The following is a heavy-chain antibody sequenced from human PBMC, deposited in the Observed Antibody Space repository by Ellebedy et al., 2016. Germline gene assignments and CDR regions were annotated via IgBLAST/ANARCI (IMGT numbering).Heavy chain of an antibody. D-gene: IGHD3-22*01. CDR3: ARLSSGYPDY. Sequence: SETLSLXXTVSGGSISSYYWSWIRQPPGKGLEWIGYIYYSGSTNYNPSLKSRVTISVDTSKNQFSLKLSSVTAADTAFYYCARLSSGYPDYWGQGILVTVSS. CDR1: GGSISSYY. CDR2: IYYSGST. V-gene: IGHV4-59*12. J-gene: IGHJ4*02.